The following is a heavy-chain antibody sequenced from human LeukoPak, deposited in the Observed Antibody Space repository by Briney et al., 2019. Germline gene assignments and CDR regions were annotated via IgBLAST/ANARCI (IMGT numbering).Heavy chain of an antibody. V-gene: IGHV1-18*01. J-gene: IGHJ6*02. CDR2: ISAYNGNT. D-gene: IGHD3-10*01. CDR1: GYTFTSYG. CDR3: ARDRPYASGSYYNKKYYGVDV. Sequence: ASVKVSCKASGYTFTSYGISWVRQAPGQGLEWMGWISAYNGNTNYAQKLQGRVTMTTDTSTSTAYMELRSLRSDDTAVYYCARDRPYASGSYYNKKYYGVDVWGQGTTVTVPS.